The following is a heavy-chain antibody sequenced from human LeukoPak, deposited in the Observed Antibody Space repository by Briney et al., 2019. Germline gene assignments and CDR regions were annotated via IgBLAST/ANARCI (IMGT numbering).Heavy chain of an antibody. CDR2: IWYDGSNK. V-gene: IGHV3-33*01. CDR3: ARAPLAAGTRDFDY. J-gene: IGHJ4*02. Sequence: GGSLRLSCAASGFTFSSYGMHWVRQAPGKGLEWVAVIWYDGSNKYYADSVKGRFTISRDNSKNTLYLQMNSLRAEDTAVYYCARAPLAAGTRDFDYWGQGTWSPSPQ. CDR1: GFTFSSYG. D-gene: IGHD6-13*01.